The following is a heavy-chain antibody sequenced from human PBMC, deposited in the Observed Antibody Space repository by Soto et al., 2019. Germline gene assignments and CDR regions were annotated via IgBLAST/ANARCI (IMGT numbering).Heavy chain of an antibody. V-gene: IGHV3-21*01. D-gene: IGHD3-22*01. Sequence: GGSLRRSCAASGFTFSTYSMNWVRKAPGRGLEWVSSISSSSTYIYYADSVKGRFTISRDNAKNSLYLQMNSLSAEDTAVYYCARDPHYYYDSSGYPTPYFDYWGQGTLVTVSS. J-gene: IGHJ4*02. CDR3: ARDPHYYYDSSGYPTPYFDY. CDR1: GFTFSTYS. CDR2: ISSSSTYI.